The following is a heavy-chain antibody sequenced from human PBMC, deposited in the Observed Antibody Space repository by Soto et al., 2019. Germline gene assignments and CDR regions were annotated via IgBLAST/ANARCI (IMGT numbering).Heavy chain of an antibody. CDR2: IYYSGST. V-gene: IGHV4-30-4*01. CDR3: ARGVTTVTTIDY. D-gene: IGHD4-17*01. Sequence: SETLSLTCTVSGGSINSGDYYWSWIRQPPGKGLGWIGSIYYSGSTYYNPSLKSRVTISVDTSKNQFSLKLSSVTAADTAVYYCARGVTTVTTIDYWGQGTLVTVSS. CDR1: GGSINSGDYY. J-gene: IGHJ4*02.